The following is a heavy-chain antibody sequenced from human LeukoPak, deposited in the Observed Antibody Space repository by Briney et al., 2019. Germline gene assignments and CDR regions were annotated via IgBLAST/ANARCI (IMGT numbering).Heavy chain of an antibody. CDR1: GFPFSSYA. D-gene: IGHD3-10*01. CDR2: ISDSGGST. J-gene: IGHJ4*02. CDR3: AKCLRGVTRATLDY. V-gene: IGHV3-23*01. Sequence: HPGGSLRLSCAASGFPFSSYAMTWVRQAPGKGLEWVSVISDSGGSTYYADSVKGRFTISRDNSKNTLYLQMNSLRAEDTAVYYCAKCLRGVTRATLDYWGQGTLVTVSS.